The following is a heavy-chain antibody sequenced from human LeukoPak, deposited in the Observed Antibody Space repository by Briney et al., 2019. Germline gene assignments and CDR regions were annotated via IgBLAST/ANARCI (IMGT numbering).Heavy chain of an antibody. CDR1: GFTFSSYA. V-gene: IGHV3-23*01. J-gene: IGHJ4*02. Sequence: GGSLRLSCAASGFTFSSYAMSWVRQAPGKGLEWVSAISGSGGSTYYADSVKGRFTISRDNSKNTLYLQMNSLRAEDTAVYYCAKYTSPNTVALVSFDYWGQGTLVTVSS. D-gene: IGHD5-12*01. CDR2: ISGSGGST. CDR3: AKYTSPNTVALVSFDY.